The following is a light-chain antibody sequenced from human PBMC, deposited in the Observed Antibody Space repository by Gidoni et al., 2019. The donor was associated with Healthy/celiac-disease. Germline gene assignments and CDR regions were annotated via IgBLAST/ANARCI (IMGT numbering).Light chain of an antibody. J-gene: IGKJ1*01. Sequence: EIVLTQSPGTLSLSPGERATLSCSATQCVSSSYLAWYQQKPGQAPRLLIYGASSRATGIPDRFSGSGSGTDFTLTISRLEPEDFAVYYCQQYGSSPRTFGQGTKVEIK. CDR1: QCVSSSY. CDR3: QQYGSSPRT. V-gene: IGKV3-20*01. CDR2: GAS.